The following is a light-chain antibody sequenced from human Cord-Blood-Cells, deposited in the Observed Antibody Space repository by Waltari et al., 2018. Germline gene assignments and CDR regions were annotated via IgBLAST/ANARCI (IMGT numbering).Light chain of an antibody. Sequence: QSALPQPPSASAPPGPSVTISCPGTSTDVRGYTYVSLYQQHPGKAPKLMIYAVSRRPSGVPDRFSGSKSGNTASLTVSGLQAEDEADYYCSSYAGSNNFVVFGGGTKLTVL. J-gene: IGLJ2*01. V-gene: IGLV2-8*01. CDR2: AVS. CDR3: SSYAGSNNFVV. CDR1: STDVRGYTY.